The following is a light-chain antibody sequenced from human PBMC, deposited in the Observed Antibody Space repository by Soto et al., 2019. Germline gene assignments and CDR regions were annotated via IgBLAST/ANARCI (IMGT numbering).Light chain of an antibody. CDR3: QQYNSYSWT. CDR2: KAS. Sequence: DIQMTQSPSTLSASVGDRVTITCRAIQSISSWLAWYQQKPGKAPNLLIYKASSLESGVPSRFSGSGSGTEFTLTISSLQPDDFATYCCQQYNSYSWTFGQGTKVELK. J-gene: IGKJ1*01. V-gene: IGKV1-5*03. CDR1: QSISSW.